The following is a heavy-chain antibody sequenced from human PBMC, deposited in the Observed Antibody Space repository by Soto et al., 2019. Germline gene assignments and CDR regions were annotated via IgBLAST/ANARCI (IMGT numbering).Heavy chain of an antibody. Sequence: QVQLVQSGAEVKKPGSSVKVSCKASGGTFSSYAISWVRQAPGQGLEWMGGIIPIFGTANYAQKFQGRVTITEDESTSTAYMELSSLRSEDTAVYYCARKSAYYDFGVREWARMDVWGQGTTVTVSS. CDR3: ARKSAYYDFGVREWARMDV. V-gene: IGHV1-69*01. CDR2: IIPIFGTA. CDR1: GGTFSSYA. J-gene: IGHJ6*02. D-gene: IGHD3-3*01.